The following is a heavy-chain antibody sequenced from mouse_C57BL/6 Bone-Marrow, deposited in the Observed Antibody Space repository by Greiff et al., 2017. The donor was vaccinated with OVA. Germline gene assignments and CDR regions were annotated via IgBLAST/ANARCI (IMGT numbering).Heavy chain of an antibody. J-gene: IGHJ3*01. CDR3: VRHGYGFAY. CDR2: IRSKSNNYAT. Sequence: EVQLVESGGGLVQPKGSLKLSCAASGFSFNTYAMNWVRQAPGKGLEWVARIRSKSNNYATHYADSVKDRFTISRDDSESMLYLQMNNLKTEDTAMYYCVRHGYGFAYWGQGTLVTVSA. V-gene: IGHV10-1*01. CDR1: GFSFNTYA. D-gene: IGHD2-2*01.